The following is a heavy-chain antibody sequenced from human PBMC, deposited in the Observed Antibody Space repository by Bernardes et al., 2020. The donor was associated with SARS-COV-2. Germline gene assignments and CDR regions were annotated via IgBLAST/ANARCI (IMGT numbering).Heavy chain of an antibody. D-gene: IGHD2-21*01. CDR2: INHSGST. V-gene: IGHV4-34*01. CDR3: ARGDKKTYCGGCGWFDP. CDR1: GGSFSGYY. Sequence: SETLSLTCAVYGGSFSGYYWSWIRQPPGKGQEWIGEINHSGSTNYNPSLKSRVTISVDTSKNQFSLKLSSVTAADTAVYYCARGDKKTYCGGCGWFDPWGQGTLVTVSS. J-gene: IGHJ5*02.